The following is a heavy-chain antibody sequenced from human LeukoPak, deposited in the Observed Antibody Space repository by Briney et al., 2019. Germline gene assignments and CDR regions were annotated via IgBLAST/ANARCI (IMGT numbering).Heavy chain of an antibody. CDR2: SYDSGST. J-gene: IGHJ4*02. D-gene: IGHD6-19*01. Sequence: PSETLSLTCTVSGGSISTYYWSWIRQPPGMGLEWIGYSYDSGSTYCNPSLKTRVTISVDTSKNQFSLKLSSVTAADTAVYYCARVGSGPFDYWGQGTLVTVSS. CDR1: GGSISTYY. CDR3: ARVGSGPFDY. V-gene: IGHV4-59*01.